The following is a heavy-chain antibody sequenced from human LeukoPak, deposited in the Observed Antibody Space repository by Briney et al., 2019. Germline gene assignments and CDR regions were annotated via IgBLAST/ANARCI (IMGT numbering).Heavy chain of an antibody. Sequence: GGSLRLSCAASGFTFSSYGMHWVRQAPGKGLEWVAFIRYDGSNKYYADSVKGRFTISRDNSKNTLYLQMNSLRAEDTAVYYCARTYYDYVWGSRNPFDPWGQGTLVTVSS. CDR1: GFTFSSYG. V-gene: IGHV3-30*02. CDR2: IRYDGSNK. J-gene: IGHJ5*02. CDR3: ARTYYDYVWGSRNPFDP. D-gene: IGHD3-16*01.